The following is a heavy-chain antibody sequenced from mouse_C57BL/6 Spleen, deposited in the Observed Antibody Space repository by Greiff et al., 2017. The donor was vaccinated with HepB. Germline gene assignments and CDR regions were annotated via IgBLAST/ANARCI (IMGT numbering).Heavy chain of an antibody. D-gene: IGHD2-4*01. CDR1: GFTFSSYA. Sequence: EVKLMESGAGLVKPGGSLKLSCAASGFTFSSYAMSWVRQTPERRLEWVAYISSGGDYIYYADTVKGRFTITRDNARNTLYLQMSSLKSEDTAMYYCTRRIYYDYDGIGYWGQGTTLTVSS. V-gene: IGHV5-9-1*02. J-gene: IGHJ2*01. CDR3: TRRIYYDYDGIGY. CDR2: ISSGGDYI.